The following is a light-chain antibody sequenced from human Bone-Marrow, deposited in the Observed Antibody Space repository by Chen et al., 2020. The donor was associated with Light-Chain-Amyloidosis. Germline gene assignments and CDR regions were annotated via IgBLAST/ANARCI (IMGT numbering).Light chain of an antibody. Sequence: SYVLTQPSSVSVAPGQTATIACGGNNIGSTSVHWYQQTPGQAPLLVFYDDSDRPSGIPERLSGANSGNTATLTISGVEAGDEADYYCQVWDRSSDRPVFGGGTKLAVL. J-gene: IGLJ3*02. V-gene: IGLV3-21*02. CDR2: DDS. CDR3: QVWDRSSDRPV. CDR1: NIGSTS.